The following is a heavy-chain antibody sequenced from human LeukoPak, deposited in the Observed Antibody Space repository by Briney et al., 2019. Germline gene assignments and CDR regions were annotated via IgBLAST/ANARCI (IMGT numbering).Heavy chain of an antibody. J-gene: IGHJ3*02. CDR2: ISSSSSYI. CDR3: ASLVNFRHHSGNAFDI. V-gene: IGHV3-21*01. Sequence: GGSLRLSCAASGFTFSSYSMNWVRQAPGKGLEWVSSISSSSSYIYYADSVKGRFTISRDNAKNSLYLQMNSLRAEDTAAYYCASLVNFRHHSGNAFDIWGQGTMVTASS. CDR1: GFTFSSYS. D-gene: IGHD1-26*01.